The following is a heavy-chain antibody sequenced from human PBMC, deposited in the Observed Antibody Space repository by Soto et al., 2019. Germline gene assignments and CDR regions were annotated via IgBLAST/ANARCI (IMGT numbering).Heavy chain of an antibody. CDR2: IYATGTT. Sequence: TLSLTCTVSGASISGFYWSWIRKSAGKGLEWIGRIYATGTTDYNPSLKSRVMMSVDTSKKQFSLKLRSVTAADTAVYYCVRDGTKTLRVWFDPWGQGTSVTVSS. D-gene: IGHD1-1*01. J-gene: IGHJ5*02. CDR1: GASISGFY. CDR3: VRDGTKTLRVWFDP. V-gene: IGHV4-4*07.